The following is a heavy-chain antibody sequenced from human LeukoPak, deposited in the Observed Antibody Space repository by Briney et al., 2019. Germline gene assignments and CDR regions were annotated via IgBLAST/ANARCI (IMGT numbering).Heavy chain of an antibody. J-gene: IGHJ4*02. CDR1: GDSVSSKNGA. CDR3: ARGFGTTGWHTFDY. Sequence: SQTLSLTCVVSGDSVSSKNGAWNWIRQSPSRGLEWLGRTHYRSKWYNDYAESMEGRMTISQDTSKNQYSLHLNSVTPDDTAVYYCARGFGTTGWHTFDYWGQGTLVTVSS. V-gene: IGHV6-1*01. CDR2: THYRSKWYN. D-gene: IGHD6-19*01.